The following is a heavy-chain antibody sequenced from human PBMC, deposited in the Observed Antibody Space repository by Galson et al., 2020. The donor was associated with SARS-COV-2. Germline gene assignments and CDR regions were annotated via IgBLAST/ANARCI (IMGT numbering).Heavy chain of an antibody. Sequence: TGGSLRLSCAASGFTLSDHYIDWVRQAPGKGLEWVARSKNRRNSYSTEYAASVNGRFTISRDDSKNSVYLQMNSLKSDDTAGYYCVRWSYVSADYWGRGTLVIVAS. CDR1: GFTLSDHY. J-gene: IGHJ4*02. V-gene: IGHV3-72*01. D-gene: IGHD3-16*01. CDR3: VRWSYVSADY. CDR2: SKNRRNSYST.